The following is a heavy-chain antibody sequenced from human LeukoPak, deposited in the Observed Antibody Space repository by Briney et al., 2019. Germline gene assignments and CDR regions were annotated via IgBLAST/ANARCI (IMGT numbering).Heavy chain of an antibody. CDR1: GFTFSSYA. Sequence: GGSLRLSCAASGFTFSSYAMSWVRQALGKGLEWVSAISGSGGSTYYADSVKGRFTISRDNSKNTLYLQMNSLRAEDTAVYYCAKGPGGRGIFDYWGQGTLVTVSS. CDR2: ISGSGGST. J-gene: IGHJ4*02. V-gene: IGHV3-23*01. D-gene: IGHD1-26*01. CDR3: AKGPGGRGIFDY.